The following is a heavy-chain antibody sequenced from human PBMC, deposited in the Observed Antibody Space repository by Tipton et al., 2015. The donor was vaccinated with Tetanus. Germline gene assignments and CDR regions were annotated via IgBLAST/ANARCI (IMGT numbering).Heavy chain of an antibody. CDR2: INSDGSST. CDR1: GFTFSSYW. J-gene: IGHJ6*02. V-gene: IGHV3-74*01. CDR3: ARDRPIRVGDYYYYYGMGV. D-gene: IGHD3-16*01. Sequence: SLRLSCAASGFTFSSYWMHWVRQAPGKGLVWVSRINSDGSSTSYADSVKGRFTISRDNAKNTLYLQMNSLRAEDTAVYYCARDRPIRVGDYYYYYGMGVWGQGATVTVSS.